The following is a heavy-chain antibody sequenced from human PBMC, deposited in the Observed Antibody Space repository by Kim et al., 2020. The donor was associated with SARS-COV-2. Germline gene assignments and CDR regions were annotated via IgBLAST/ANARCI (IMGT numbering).Heavy chain of an antibody. Sequence: SETLSLTCTVSGGSISSYYWSWIRQPPGKGLEWIGYIYYSGSTNYNPSLKSRVTISVDTSKNQFSLKLSSVTAADTAVYYCARALTGIFGVVTPFDYWGQGTLVTVSS. CDR3: ARALTGIFGVVTPFDY. D-gene: IGHD3-3*01. J-gene: IGHJ4*02. CDR2: IYYSGST. V-gene: IGHV4-59*13. CDR1: GGSISSYY.